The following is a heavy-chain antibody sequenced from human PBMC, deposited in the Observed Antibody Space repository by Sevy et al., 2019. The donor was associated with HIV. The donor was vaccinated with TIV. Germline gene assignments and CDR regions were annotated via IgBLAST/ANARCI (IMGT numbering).Heavy chain of an antibody. CDR1: GFTLSDYY. Sequence: GGSLRLSCTASGFTLSDYYMSWIRQAPGKGLQWISYISGSDDSGGDDTIYYADSVKGRFTISMDNAKNSLYLQMSSLRADDTAVYYCARDHVKDGKGGDYYYHAMDVWGRGTTVTVSS. CDR3: ARDHVKDGKGGDYYYHAMDV. CDR2: ISGSDDSGGDDTI. J-gene: IGHJ6*02. D-gene: IGHD3-16*01. V-gene: IGHV3-11*01.